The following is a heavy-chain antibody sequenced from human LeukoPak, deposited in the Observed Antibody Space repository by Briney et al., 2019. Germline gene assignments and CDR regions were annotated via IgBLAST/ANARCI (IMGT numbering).Heavy chain of an antibody. D-gene: IGHD6-19*01. CDR3: ATMQWLEGVDWFDP. Sequence: GGSLRLSCAASGFTFSSYSMNWVRQAPGKGLEGVAFIRYDESNKFYADSVKGRFTISRDNSKNILFLQMNSLRAEDTAVYYCATMQWLEGVDWFDPWGQGTLVTASS. CDR1: GFTFSSYS. V-gene: IGHV3-30*02. J-gene: IGHJ5*02. CDR2: IRYDESNK.